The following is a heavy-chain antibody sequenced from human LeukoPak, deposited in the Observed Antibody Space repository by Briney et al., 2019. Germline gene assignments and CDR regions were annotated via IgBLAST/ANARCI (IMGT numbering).Heavy chain of an antibody. D-gene: IGHD6-19*01. J-gene: IGHJ4*02. V-gene: IGHV3-30*09. CDR1: GFTFSSYA. CDR2: ISYDGRNK. Sequence: GGSLRLSCAASGFTFSSYAMHWVRQAPGKGLGWVAVISYDGRNKYSADSVKGRFAISRDNSKNTLYLQMNSLRAEDTAVYYCGKDSSSGSADYYFDYWGQGTLVTVSS. CDR3: GKDSSSGSADYYFDY.